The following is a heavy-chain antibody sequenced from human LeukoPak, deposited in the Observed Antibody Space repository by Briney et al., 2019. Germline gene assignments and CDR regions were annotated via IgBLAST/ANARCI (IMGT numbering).Heavy chain of an antibody. D-gene: IGHD2-2*03. V-gene: IGHV3-11*01. J-gene: IGHJ5*02. Sequence: GGSLRLSCAASGFTFSDYYMSWIRQAPGKGLEWVSYISSSGSTIYYADSVKGRFTISRDNAKNTLYLQMNSLRAEDTAVYYCAKDLGIVVVPAAYNWFDPWGQGTLVTVSS. CDR3: AKDLGIVVVPAAYNWFDP. CDR2: ISSSGSTI. CDR1: GFTFSDYY.